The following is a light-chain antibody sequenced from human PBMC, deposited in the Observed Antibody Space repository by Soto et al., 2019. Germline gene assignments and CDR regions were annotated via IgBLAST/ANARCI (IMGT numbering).Light chain of an antibody. J-gene: IGLJ1*01. CDR1: SSDVGGYNY. V-gene: IGLV2-14*01. CDR3: SSYTSSSTLEYV. Sequence: QSSLAQPASVSGSPEQSITISCTGTSSDVGGYNYDSWYQQHPGKAPKLMIYGVINRPSGVSTRFSGSKSGNTASLTISGLQAEDEADYYCSSYTSSSTLEYVFGSGTKV. CDR2: GVI.